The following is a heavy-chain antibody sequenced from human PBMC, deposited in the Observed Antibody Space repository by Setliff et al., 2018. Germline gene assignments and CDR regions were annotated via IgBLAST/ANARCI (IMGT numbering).Heavy chain of an antibody. CDR2: ICYSGTT. CDR1: GASISSYY. V-gene: IGHV4-59*01. Sequence: SETLSLTCSVSGASISSYYWTWIRQPPGKGLEWIGYICYSGTTNYNPSLKSRVTMSIDTSKNQFSLNLSSVTAADTAVYFCARGGTYRYFDYWGQGTLVTVSS. J-gene: IGHJ4*02. CDR3: ARGGTYRYFDY.